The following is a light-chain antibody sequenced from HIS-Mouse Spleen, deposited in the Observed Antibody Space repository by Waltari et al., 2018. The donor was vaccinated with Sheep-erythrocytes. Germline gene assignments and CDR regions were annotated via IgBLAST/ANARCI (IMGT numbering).Light chain of an antibody. Sequence: SYELTQPPSVSVSPGQTASIPCPGDKSGDPYACWYQQKPGQYPVLVIYQDSKRPSGIPERFSGSNSGNTATLTISGTQAMDEADYYCQAWDSSTVVFGGGTKLTVL. CDR2: QDS. CDR3: QAWDSSTVV. CDR1: KSGDPY. J-gene: IGLJ2*01. V-gene: IGLV3-1*01.